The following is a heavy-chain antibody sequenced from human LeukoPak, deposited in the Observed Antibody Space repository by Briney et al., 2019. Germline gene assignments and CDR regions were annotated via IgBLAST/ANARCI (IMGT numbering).Heavy chain of an antibody. J-gene: IGHJ5*02. Sequence: SETLSLTCTVSGGSISSGGYYWGWIRQPPGKGLEWIGSIYYSGNTYYNPSLKSRVTVSVDTSKNQFSLKLSSVTAADTAVYYCARGYYYGSRSLNRLDPWGQGTLVTVSS. D-gene: IGHD3-10*01. CDR3: ARGYYYGSRSLNRLDP. V-gene: IGHV4-39*01. CDR2: IYYSGNT. CDR1: GGSISSGGYY.